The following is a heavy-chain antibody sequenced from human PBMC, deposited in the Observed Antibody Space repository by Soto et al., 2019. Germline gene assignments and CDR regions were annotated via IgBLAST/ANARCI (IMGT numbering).Heavy chain of an antibody. CDR1: GFTFSSYS. CDR3: ARGGYCTNGLCPTGDYMDV. V-gene: IGHV3-21*01. D-gene: IGHD2-8*01. CDR2: ISSSISYI. J-gene: IGHJ6*03. Sequence: EVQLVESGGGLVKPGGSLRLSCAASGFTFSSYSMNWVRQAPGKGLEWVSSISSSISYIYYADSVKGRFTISRDNAKNPLYLQMNSLSAEDTAVYYCARGGYCTNGLCPTGDYMDVWGKGTTVTVSS.